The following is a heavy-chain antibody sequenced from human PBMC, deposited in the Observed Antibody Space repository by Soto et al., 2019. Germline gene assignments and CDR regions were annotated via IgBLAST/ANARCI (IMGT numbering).Heavy chain of an antibody. Sequence: QVQLVESGGGAVQPGRSLRLSCAASGFTFSSYAMHWVRQAPGQGLEWVSVISYDGRNKYYADSVKGRFTISRDNSKNTLDLQMNSLRAEDTAVYYCARDTPLLRYFDWYRFGFPDYWVQGTLVTVSS. J-gene: IGHJ4*02. V-gene: IGHV3-30-3*01. CDR2: ISYDGRNK. CDR1: GFTFSSYA. CDR3: ARDTPLLRYFDWYRFGFPDY. D-gene: IGHD3-9*01.